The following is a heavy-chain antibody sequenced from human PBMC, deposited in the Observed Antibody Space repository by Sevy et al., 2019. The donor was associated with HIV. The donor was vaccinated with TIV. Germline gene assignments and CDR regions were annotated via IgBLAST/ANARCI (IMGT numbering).Heavy chain of an antibody. D-gene: IGHD5-18*01. Sequence: SETLSLTCTVSGGSVSSSDYYWSWIRQPPGKGLQWVGYIYYSGGTYYNPFLNSRVSMSVDTSKKQFSLKLSSVTAADTAVYYCASKRGYSSGPFDYWGQGTLVTVSS. V-gene: IGHV4-30-4*01. CDR2: IYYSGGT. CDR3: ASKRGYSSGPFDY. J-gene: IGHJ4*02. CDR1: GGSVSSSDYY.